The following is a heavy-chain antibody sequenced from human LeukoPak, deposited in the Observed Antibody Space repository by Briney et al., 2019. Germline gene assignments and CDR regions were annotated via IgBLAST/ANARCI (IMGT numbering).Heavy chain of an antibody. CDR1: GGTFTNYA. CDR2: INPNNSGT. V-gene: IGHV1-2*02. Sequence: GASVKVSCKASGGTFTNYAINWVRQAPGQGLEWMGWINPNNSGTKYAQKFQGRVTMTSDTSVSTAYMQLNSLTSDDTAVYYCASPDYYGSGSYKFDPWGQGTLVTVSS. CDR3: ASPDYYGSGSYKFDP. D-gene: IGHD3-10*01. J-gene: IGHJ5*02.